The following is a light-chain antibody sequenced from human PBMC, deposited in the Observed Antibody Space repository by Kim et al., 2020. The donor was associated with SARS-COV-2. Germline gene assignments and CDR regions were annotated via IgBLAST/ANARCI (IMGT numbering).Light chain of an antibody. J-gene: IGLJ3*02. CDR3: NSRDSSGNHLR. V-gene: IGLV3-19*01. CDR1: SLRSYY. CDR2: GKN. Sequence: SSELTQDSAVSVALGQTVRITCQGDSLRSYYASWYQQKPGQAPVLVIYGKNNRPSGIPDRFSGSSSGNTASLTITGAQAEDEADSYCNSRDSSGNHLRFG.